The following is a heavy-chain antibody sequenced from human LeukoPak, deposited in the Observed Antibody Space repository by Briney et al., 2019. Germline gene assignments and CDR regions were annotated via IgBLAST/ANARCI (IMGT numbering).Heavy chain of an antibody. CDR2: INPNSGGT. CDR1: GYTFTGYY. J-gene: IGHJ6*02. CDR3: ARGSLPYDFWRYYYYYYGMDV. V-gene: IGHV1-2*02. D-gene: IGHD3-3*01. Sequence: GASVKVSCKASGYTFTGYYMHWVRQAPGQGLEWMGWINPNSGGTNYAQKFQGRVTMTRDTSISTAYMELSSLRSEDTAVYYCARGSLPYDFWRYYYYYYGMDVWGQGTTVTVSS.